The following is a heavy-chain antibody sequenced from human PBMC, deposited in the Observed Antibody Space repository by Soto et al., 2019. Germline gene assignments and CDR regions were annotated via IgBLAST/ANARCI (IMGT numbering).Heavy chain of an antibody. J-gene: IGHJ4*02. CDR3: AKSGWYGRADY. CDR1: GFTFSDYS. Sequence: PGGSLIVSCAASGFTFSDYSMSWVRQAPGKGLEWVSSISVSGGSAYYADSVKGRFSISRDNSKNTLYLQMNSLRAEDTAIYYCAKSGWYGRADYWGQGTLVTVSS. CDR2: ISVSGGSA. V-gene: IGHV3-23*01. D-gene: IGHD6-19*01.